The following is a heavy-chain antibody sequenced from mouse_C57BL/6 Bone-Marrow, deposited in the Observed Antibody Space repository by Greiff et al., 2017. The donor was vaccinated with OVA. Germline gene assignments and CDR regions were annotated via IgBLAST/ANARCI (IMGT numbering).Heavy chain of an antibody. J-gene: IGHJ2*01. V-gene: IGHV1-15*01. CDR2: IDPETGGT. CDR3: TRYPLIYYDYDEDLNFDY. D-gene: IGHD2-4*01. CDR1: GYTFTDYE. Sequence: VQLQQSGAELVRPGASVTLSCKASGYTFTDYEMRWVKQTPVHGLEWIGAIDPETGGTAYNQKFKGKAILTADKSSSTAYMELRSLTSEDSAVYYCTRYPLIYYDYDEDLNFDYWGQGTTLTVSS.